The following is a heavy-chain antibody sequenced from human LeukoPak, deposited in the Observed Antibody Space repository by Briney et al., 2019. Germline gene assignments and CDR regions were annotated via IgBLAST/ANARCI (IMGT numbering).Heavy chain of an antibody. CDR3: ARHPRRGGSGSCYAHAFDI. Sequence: KSSETLSLTCTVSGGSISSYYWSWIRQPPGKGLEWIGYIYYSGSTNYNPSLKSRVTISVDTSKNQFSLKLSSVTAADTAVYYCARHPRRGGSGSCYAHAFDIWGQGTMVTGSS. CDR1: GGSISSYY. D-gene: IGHD3-10*01. V-gene: IGHV4-59*08. J-gene: IGHJ3*02. CDR2: IYYSGST.